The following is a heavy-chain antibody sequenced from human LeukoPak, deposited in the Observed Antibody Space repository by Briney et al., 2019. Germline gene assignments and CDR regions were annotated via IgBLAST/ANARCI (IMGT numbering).Heavy chain of an antibody. CDR3: ARDLIAVAKGDY. Sequence: ASVKVSCKASGYTFTGYYMHWVRQAPGQGLEWMGRINPNSGGTNYAQKFQGRVTMTRDTSISTAYMELSRLRSDDTAVYYCARDLIAVAKGDYWGQGTLVTDSS. J-gene: IGHJ4*02. CDR2: INPNSGGT. V-gene: IGHV1-2*06. D-gene: IGHD6-19*01. CDR1: GYTFTGYY.